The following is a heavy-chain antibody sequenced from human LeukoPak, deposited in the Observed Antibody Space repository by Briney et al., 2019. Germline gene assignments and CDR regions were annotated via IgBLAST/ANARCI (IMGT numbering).Heavy chain of an antibody. V-gene: IGHV4-59*01. CDR3: ARGSGSYYFRFDP. Sequence: PSETLSLTCTVSGGSISSYYWSWIRQPPGKGLEWIGYIYYSGSTNYNPSLKSRVTISVDTSKNQFSLKLGSVTAADTAVYYCARGSGSYYFRFDPWGQGTLVTVSS. CDR2: IYYSGST. CDR1: GGSISSYY. J-gene: IGHJ5*02. D-gene: IGHD1-26*01.